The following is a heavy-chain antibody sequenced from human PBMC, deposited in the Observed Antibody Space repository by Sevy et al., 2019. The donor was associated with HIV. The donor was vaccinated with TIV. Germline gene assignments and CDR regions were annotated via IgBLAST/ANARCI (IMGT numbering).Heavy chain of an antibody. J-gene: IGHJ6*02. V-gene: IGHV3-49*03. CDR1: GFTFGDFA. CDR2: IRSKDDGGTT. CDR3: TRDGGGGNILASYYYYDMDV. Sequence: GGSLRLSCTTSGFTFGDFAMSWFRQAPGKGLEWVGFIRSKDDGGTTEYAGSVKGRCTISRDDSKNIVYMQMNSLKTDDTAVYFCTRDGGGGNILASYYYYDMDVWGQGTTVTVSS. D-gene: IGHD2-21*01.